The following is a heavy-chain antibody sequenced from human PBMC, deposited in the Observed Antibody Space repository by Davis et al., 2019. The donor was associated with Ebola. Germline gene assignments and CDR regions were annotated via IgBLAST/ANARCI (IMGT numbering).Heavy chain of an antibody. V-gene: IGHV4-34*01. CDR2: INHSGTT. D-gene: IGHD3-3*01. CDR3: ARQGWSGYSLRHWLDP. J-gene: IGHJ5*02. Sequence: MPSDTLSLTFAVYGGFFSGYYWSWIRQPPGKGREWIGEINHSGTTNYNQSLKSLVTISVDTSKNQFSLKLRSVTAADTAVYYCARQGWSGYSLRHWLDPWGRGTLVTVSS. CDR1: GGFFSGYY.